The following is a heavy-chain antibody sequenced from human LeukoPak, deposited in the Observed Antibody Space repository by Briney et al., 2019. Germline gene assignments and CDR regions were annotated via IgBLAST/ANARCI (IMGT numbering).Heavy chain of an antibody. V-gene: IGHV4-61*02. CDR3: ARRYDRAPHDY. J-gene: IGHJ4*02. CDR1: GGSISSGSYY. Sequence: PSQTLSLTCTVSGGSISSGSYYWSWIRQPAGKGLEWIGRIYTSGSTYFNPSLKSRVTISVDTSNNQFSLQLSSVTAADTAVYYCARRYDRAPHDYWGQGTRVTVSS. D-gene: IGHD3-3*01. CDR2: IYTSGST.